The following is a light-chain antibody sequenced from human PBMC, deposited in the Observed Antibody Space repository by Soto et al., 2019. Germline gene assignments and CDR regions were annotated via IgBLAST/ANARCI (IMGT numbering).Light chain of an antibody. CDR2: DVN. J-gene: IGLJ2*01. CDR3: LIWPSNVAV. V-gene: IGLV2-8*01. Sequence: QSALTQPPSASGSPGQSVTISCTGTSSDVGAYIFVSWYQQHPGKAPKLMVYDVNRRPPGVPDRFFGSKSGNTASLTVSGLQAEDEADYYCLIWPSNVAVFGGGTKLTVL. CDR1: SSDVGAYIF.